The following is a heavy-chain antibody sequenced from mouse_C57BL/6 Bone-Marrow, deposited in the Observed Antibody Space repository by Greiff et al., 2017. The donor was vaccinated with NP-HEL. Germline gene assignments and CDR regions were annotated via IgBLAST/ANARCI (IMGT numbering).Heavy chain of an antibody. Sequence: VKLQESGAELVRPGASVTLSCKASGYTFTDYEMHWVKQTPVHGLEWIGAIDPETGGTAYNQKFKGKAILTADKSSSTAYMELRSLTSEDSAVYYCTRLRIYYYGGWTCWGQGTTLTVSS. D-gene: IGHD1-1*01. CDR1: GYTFTDYE. V-gene: IGHV1-15*01. CDR2: IDPETGGT. CDR3: TRLRIYYYGGWTC. J-gene: IGHJ2*01.